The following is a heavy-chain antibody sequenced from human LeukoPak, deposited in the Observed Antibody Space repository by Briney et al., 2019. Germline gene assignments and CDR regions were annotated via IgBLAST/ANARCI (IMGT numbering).Heavy chain of an antibody. V-gene: IGHV1-18*01. J-gene: IGHJ5*02. CDR3: ARDNSVGDNAWWFDP. D-gene: IGHD1-26*01. CDR1: GYTFTSYG. Sequence: GASVKVSCKASGYTFTSYGISWVRQAPGQGLEWMGWISAYNGNTNYAQKLQGRVTMTTDTSTSTDYMELSSLRSEDTAIYYCARDNSVGDNAWWFDPWGQGTLVTVSS. CDR2: ISAYNGNT.